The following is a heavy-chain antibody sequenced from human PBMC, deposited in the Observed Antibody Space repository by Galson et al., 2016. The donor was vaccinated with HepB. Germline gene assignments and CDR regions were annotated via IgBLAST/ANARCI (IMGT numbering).Heavy chain of an antibody. CDR1: GFTFSSYG. CDR3: AGRHSQWPH. Sequence: SLRLSCAASGFTFSSYGMHWVRQAPGKGLEWVAVISYDGSNKYYADSVKGRFTISRDNSKNTVHLQMNSLRAEDTAVYYCAGRHSQWPHWGQGTLVTVSS. CDR2: ISYDGSNK. D-gene: IGHD6-19*01. J-gene: IGHJ4*02. V-gene: IGHV3-30*03.